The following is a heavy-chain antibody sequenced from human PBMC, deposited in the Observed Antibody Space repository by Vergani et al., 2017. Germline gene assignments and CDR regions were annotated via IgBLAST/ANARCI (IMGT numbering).Heavy chain of an antibody. CDR1: GGSFSGYY. V-gene: IGHV4-34*01. CDR2: IYTSGST. J-gene: IGHJ4*02. Sequence: QVQLQQWGAGLLKPSETLSLTCAVYGGSFSGYYWSWIRQPPGKGLEWIGRIYTSGSTNYNPSLKSRVTISVDTSKNQFSLKLSSVTAADTAVYYCARGEVYNWNCRFDYWGQGTLVTVSS. D-gene: IGHD1-7*01. CDR3: ARGEVYNWNCRFDY.